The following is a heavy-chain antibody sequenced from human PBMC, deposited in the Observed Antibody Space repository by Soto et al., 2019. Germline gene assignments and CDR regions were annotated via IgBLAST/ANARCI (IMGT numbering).Heavy chain of an antibody. CDR2: TIPIFGTR. CDR3: ARVGVRNAAPRRYGMDV. J-gene: IGHJ6*02. V-gene: IGHV1-69*12. CDR1: GGTFGNYA. D-gene: IGHD3-16*01. Sequence: QVQLVQSGAEVKKPGSSVKVSCKASGGTFGNYAITWVRQAPGQGLEWMGGTIPIFGTRNNAQRFQGRLTITEDESTSTAYMELISLTSEYTAVYYCARVGVRNAAPRRYGMDVWGQGTTVTVSS.